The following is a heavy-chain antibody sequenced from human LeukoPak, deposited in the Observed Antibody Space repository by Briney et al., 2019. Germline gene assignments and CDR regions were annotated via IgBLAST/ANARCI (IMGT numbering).Heavy chain of an antibody. CDR3: ARVRGVRMVRGVNHNWFDP. Sequence: ASVKVSCKASGYTFTSYDINWVRQATGQGLEWMGWMNPNSGNTGYAQKFQGRVTMTRNTSISTAYMELSSLRSEDTAVYYCARVRGVRMVRGVNHNWFDPWGQGTLVTVSS. V-gene: IGHV1-8*01. CDR1: GYTFTSYD. CDR2: MNPNSGNT. D-gene: IGHD3-10*01. J-gene: IGHJ5*02.